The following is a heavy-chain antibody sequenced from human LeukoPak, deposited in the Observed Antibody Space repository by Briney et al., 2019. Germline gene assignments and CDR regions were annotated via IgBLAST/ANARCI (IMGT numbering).Heavy chain of an antibody. Sequence: GASVTVSCKASGYTFTGYYMHWVRQAPGQGLEWMGWINPNSGGTNYAQKFQGRVTMTRDTSISTAYMELSRLRSDDTAVYYCARVHGSGSYYNVGYYYYYMDVWGKGTTVTISS. V-gene: IGHV1-2*02. J-gene: IGHJ6*03. CDR1: GYTFTGYY. D-gene: IGHD3-10*01. CDR2: INPNSGGT. CDR3: ARVHGSGSYYNVGYYYYYMDV.